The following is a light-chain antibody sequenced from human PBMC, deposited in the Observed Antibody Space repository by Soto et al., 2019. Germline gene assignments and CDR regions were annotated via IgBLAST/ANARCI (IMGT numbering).Light chain of an antibody. CDR3: QTWGTGIWV. Sequence: PVLTQSPSASASLGASVKLTCTLSSGHSSYAIAWHQQQPEKGPRYLMRLNSDGSHTKGDGIPDRFSGSSSGAERYLTISSLQSEDAADYYCQTWGTGIWVFGGGTKVTVL. CDR1: SGHSSYA. V-gene: IGLV4-69*01. CDR2: LNSDGSH. J-gene: IGLJ3*02.